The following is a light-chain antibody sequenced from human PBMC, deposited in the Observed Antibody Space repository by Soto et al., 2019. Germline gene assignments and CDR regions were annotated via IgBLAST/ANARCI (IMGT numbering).Light chain of an antibody. Sequence: QSVLTQPASVSGSPGQSITISCTGTSSDVGGYNYVSWYQQHPGKAPKLMIYDVSNRPSGVSNRFSGSKSGNTASLTISGPQAEDEADYYCSSYTSSSIVFGTGTKLTVL. J-gene: IGLJ1*01. CDR1: SSDVGGYNY. V-gene: IGLV2-14*01. CDR3: SSYTSSSIV. CDR2: DVS.